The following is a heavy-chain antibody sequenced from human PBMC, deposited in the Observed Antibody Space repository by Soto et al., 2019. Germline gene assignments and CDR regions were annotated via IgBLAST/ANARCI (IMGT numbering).Heavy chain of an antibody. Sequence: APVKVSCKASGYSFSNYAMHWVRQAPGQRLEWMGWINAGNGNTKYPQKFQDRVTITRDTSASTAYMELSSLRSEDTAVYYCAKGGNIAVVVADYGMDVWGQGTTVTVSS. D-gene: IGHD2-15*01. J-gene: IGHJ6*02. V-gene: IGHV1-3*01. CDR2: INAGNGNT. CDR3: AKGGNIAVVVADYGMDV. CDR1: GYSFSNYA.